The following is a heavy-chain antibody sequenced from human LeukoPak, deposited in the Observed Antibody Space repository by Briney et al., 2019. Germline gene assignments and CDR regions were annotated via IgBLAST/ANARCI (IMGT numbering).Heavy chain of an antibody. CDR1: GFTFGSYG. CDR3: AKDGHSSGWMELAFDY. Sequence: GGSLRLSCAASGFTFGSYGMRWVRQAPGKRLEWIVVISNDGSNKYYADSVKGRFTISRDNYKKTMHLQMNSLRAEDTAVYYCAKDGHSSGWMELAFDYWGQGTLVTVSS. D-gene: IGHD6-19*01. J-gene: IGHJ4*02. V-gene: IGHV3-30*18. CDR2: ISNDGSNK.